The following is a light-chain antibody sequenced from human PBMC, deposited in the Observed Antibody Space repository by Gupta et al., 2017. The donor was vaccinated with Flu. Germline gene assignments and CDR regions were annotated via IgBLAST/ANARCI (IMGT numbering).Light chain of an antibody. V-gene: IGKV3-11*01. CDR1: QSVSSY. J-gene: IGKJ2*01. CDR3: QQLTNGPPAFT. Sequence: EIVLTQSRATLSLSPGERATLSCRASQSVSSYLAWYEQKPRQARQRLIYDASNRATGSRAKCSGSGDGTDLNITVSSRDPEDSTVYYSQQLTNGPPAFTFGQGTKMDIK. CDR2: DAS.